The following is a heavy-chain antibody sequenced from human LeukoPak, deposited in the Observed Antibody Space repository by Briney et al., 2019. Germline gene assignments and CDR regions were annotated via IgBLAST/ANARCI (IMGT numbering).Heavy chain of an antibody. CDR3: AKSEWELLGPYFDY. Sequence: GGSLRLSCAASGFTFDDYAMHWVRQAPGKGLEWVSGISWNSGSIGYADSVKGRFTISRDNAKNSLYLQMNSLRAEDTALYYCAKSEWELLGPYFDYWGQGTLVTVSS. D-gene: IGHD1-26*01. CDR1: GFTFDDYA. J-gene: IGHJ4*02. V-gene: IGHV3-9*01. CDR2: ISWNSGSI.